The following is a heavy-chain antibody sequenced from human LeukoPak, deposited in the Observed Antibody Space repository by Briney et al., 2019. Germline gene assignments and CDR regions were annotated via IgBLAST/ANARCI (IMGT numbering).Heavy chain of an antibody. CDR3: ARPDTAMVR. CDR2: INPNSGGT. D-gene: IGHD5-18*01. CDR1: GYTFTGYY. J-gene: IGHJ4*02. Sequence: ASVTVSCTASGYTFTGYYMHWVRQAPGQGLEWMGRINPNSGGTSYAQKSQGRVTMTRDTSISTAYMELSGLRSDDTAVYYCARPDTAMVRWGQGTLVTVSS. V-gene: IGHV1-2*06.